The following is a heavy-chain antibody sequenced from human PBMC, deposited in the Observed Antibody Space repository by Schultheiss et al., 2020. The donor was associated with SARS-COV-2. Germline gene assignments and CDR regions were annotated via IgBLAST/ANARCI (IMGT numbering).Heavy chain of an antibody. CDR2: ISGYNGNT. V-gene: IGHV1-18*01. CDR1: GYSFTNYG. D-gene: IGHD3-9*01. Sequence: ASVKVSCKASGYSFTNYGVSWVRQAPGQGLEWMGWISGYNGNTNYAQKFQGRVTMTTDTSTSTAYMELRSLRSDDTAVYYCARADGYFDWFTGYWGQGTLVTVSS. CDR3: ARADGYFDWFTGY. J-gene: IGHJ4*02.